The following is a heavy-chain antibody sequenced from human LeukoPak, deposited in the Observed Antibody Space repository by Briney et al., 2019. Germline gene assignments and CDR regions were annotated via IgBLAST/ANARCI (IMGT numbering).Heavy chain of an antibody. CDR3: ASNIVVVPAANDY. J-gene: IGHJ4*02. D-gene: IGHD2-2*01. Sequence: PGGSLRLSCAASGFTFSSYEMNWVRQAPGKGLEWVSYISSSGSTIYYADSVKGRFTISRDNSKNTLYLQMNSLRAEDTAVYYCASNIVVVPAANDYWGQGTLVTVSS. V-gene: IGHV3-48*03. CDR1: GFTFSSYE. CDR2: ISSSGSTI.